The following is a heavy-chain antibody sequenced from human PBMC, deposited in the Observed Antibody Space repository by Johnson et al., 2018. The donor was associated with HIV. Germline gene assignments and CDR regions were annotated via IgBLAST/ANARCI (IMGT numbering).Heavy chain of an antibody. Sequence: VQLVESGGGLVQPGRSLRLSCAASGFTFHDYGMRWVRQLPGKGLEWVSVIYSGGSTYYADSVKGRFTISRDNSKNTRYLQMNSLRAADTAVYYCAREDGDSSSWAGAFDSWGQGTMVTVSS. J-gene: IGHJ3*02. V-gene: IGHV3-66*01. CDR1: GFTFHDYG. D-gene: IGHD6-13*01. CDR3: AREDGDSSSWAGAFDS. CDR2: IYSGGST.